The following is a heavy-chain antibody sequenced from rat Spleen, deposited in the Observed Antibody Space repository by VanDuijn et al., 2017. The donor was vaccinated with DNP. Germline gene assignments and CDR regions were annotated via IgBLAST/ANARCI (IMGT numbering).Heavy chain of an antibody. Sequence: EVQLQESGPGLVKPSQSLSLTCSVTGYSITNNYWGWIRKFPGNKMEWIGHISYSGSTSYNPSLKSRISITRDTSKNQFFLHLNSVTTEDTATYFCARWNIGTTTLDYWGQGVMVTVSS. V-gene: IGHV3-1*01. CDR2: ISYSGST. CDR1: GYSITNNY. D-gene: IGHD1-5*01. J-gene: IGHJ2*01. CDR3: ARWNIGTTTLDY.